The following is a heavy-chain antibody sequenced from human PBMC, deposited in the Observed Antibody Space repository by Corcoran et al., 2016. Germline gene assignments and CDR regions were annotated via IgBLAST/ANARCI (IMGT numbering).Heavy chain of an antibody. CDR1: GFTFSSYG. D-gene: IGHD3-3*01. Sequence: QVQLVESGGGVVQPGRSLRLSCAASGFTFSSYGMHWVCQAPGKGLEWVAVLSYVGSNTYYADSVKGRFTISRDNSKNTLYLQMSSMRAADNAVYYCAKDARVRQEPGMYYSYVKVVWGQGTTVAVSS. J-gene: IGHJ6*02. CDR2: LSYVGSNT. CDR3: AKDARVRQEPGMYYSYVKVV. V-gene: IGHV3-30*18.